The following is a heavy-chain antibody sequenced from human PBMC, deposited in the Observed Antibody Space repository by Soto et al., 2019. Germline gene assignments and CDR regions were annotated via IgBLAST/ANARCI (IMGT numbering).Heavy chain of an antibody. CDR1: GYSFTSLD. D-gene: IGHD1-26*01. CDR2: MQPSTGRT. Sequence: ASVKVSCKASGYSFTSLDINRVRQTAGQGLEWMGWMQPSTGRTGYAQKFQGRVTMTRDTSINTAYMELTTLTSDDTAFYYCARGVSEGVDYWGQGALVTVSS. J-gene: IGHJ4*02. V-gene: IGHV1-8*01. CDR3: ARGVSEGVDY.